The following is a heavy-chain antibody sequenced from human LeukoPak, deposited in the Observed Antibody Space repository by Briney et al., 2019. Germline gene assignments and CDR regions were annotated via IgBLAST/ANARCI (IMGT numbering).Heavy chain of an antibody. CDR1: EFSVGSNY. Sequence: GGSLRLSCAASEFSVGSNYMTWVRQAPGKGLEWVSLIYSGGSTYYADSVKGRFTISRDNSKNTLYLQMNSLRAEDTAVDYCARDYAGDTSGLVLDYWGQGTLVTVSS. V-gene: IGHV3-66*01. CDR3: ARDYAGDTSGLVLDY. D-gene: IGHD3-22*01. CDR2: IYSGGST. J-gene: IGHJ4*02.